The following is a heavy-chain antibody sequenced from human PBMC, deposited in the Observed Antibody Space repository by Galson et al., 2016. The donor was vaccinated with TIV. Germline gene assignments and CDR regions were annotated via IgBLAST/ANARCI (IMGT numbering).Heavy chain of an antibody. V-gene: IGHV3-23*01. Sequence: SLRLSCAASRFTFSSYAMIWVRQAPGKGLEWVSGISTSGTITDYADSVKGRFTISRDNSKNTLYLQMNSLRVEDTALYYCAKDWDAIYYYDNDGDYWGQGTLV. CDR3: AKDWDAIYYYDNDGDY. CDR2: ISTSGTIT. CDR1: RFTFSSYA. J-gene: IGHJ4*02. D-gene: IGHD3-22*01.